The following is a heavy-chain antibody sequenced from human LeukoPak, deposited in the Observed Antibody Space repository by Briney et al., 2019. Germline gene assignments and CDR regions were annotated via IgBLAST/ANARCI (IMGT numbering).Heavy chain of an antibody. CDR1: GGSISSGGYS. CDR2: IYHSGST. V-gene: IGHV4-30-2*01. D-gene: IGHD4-17*01. J-gene: IGHJ4*02. CDR3: ARGIKETTVTTGPLDY. Sequence: SETLSLTCAVSGGSISSGGYSWSWIRQPPGKGLEWIGYIYHSGSTYYNPSLKSRVTISVDRSKNQFSLKLSSVTAADTAVYYCARGIKETTVTTGPLDYWGQGTLVTVSS.